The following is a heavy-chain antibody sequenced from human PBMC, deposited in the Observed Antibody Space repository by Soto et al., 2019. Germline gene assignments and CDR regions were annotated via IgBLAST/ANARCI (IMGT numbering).Heavy chain of an antibody. J-gene: IGHJ4*02. CDR3: ARGVYAGGRDDY. CDR1: GGTFSSYA. CDR2: IIPIFGTA. V-gene: IGHV1-69*06. D-gene: IGHD2-15*01. Sequence: RASVKVSCKASGGTFSSYAISWVRQAPGQGLEWMGGIIPIFGTANYAQKFQGRVTITADKSTSTAYMELSSLRSEDTAVYYCARGVYAGGRDDYWGQGTLVTVSS.